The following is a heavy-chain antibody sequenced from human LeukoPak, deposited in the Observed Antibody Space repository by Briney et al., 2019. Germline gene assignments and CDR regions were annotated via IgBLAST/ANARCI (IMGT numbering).Heavy chain of an antibody. CDR3: ARVLQQLVRPSYFDY. Sequence: ASVKVSCRASGYTFTGYYMHWVRQAPGQGLEWMGWINPNSGGTNYAQKFQGRVTMTRDTSISTAYMELSRLRSDDTAVYYCARVLQQLVRPSYFDYWGQGTLVTVSS. CDR1: GYTFTGYY. CDR2: INPNSGGT. D-gene: IGHD6-13*01. V-gene: IGHV1-2*02. J-gene: IGHJ4*02.